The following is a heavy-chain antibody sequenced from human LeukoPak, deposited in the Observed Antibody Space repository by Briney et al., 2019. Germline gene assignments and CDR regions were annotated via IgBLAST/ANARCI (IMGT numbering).Heavy chain of an antibody. V-gene: IGHV4-30-4*08. CDR2: IYYSGST. J-gene: IGHJ3*02. CDR1: GGSISSGDYY. CDR3: ARDRSTFLGGGAFDI. D-gene: IGHD3-16*01. Sequence: SETLSLTCTVSGGSISSGDYYWSWIRQPPGKGLEWIGYIYYSGSTYYNPSLKSRVTISVDTSKNQFSLKPSSVTAADTAVYYCARDRSTFLGGGAFDIWGQGTMVTVSS.